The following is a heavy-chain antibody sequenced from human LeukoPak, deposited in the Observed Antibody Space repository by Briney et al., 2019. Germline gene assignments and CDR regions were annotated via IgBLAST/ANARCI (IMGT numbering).Heavy chain of an antibody. CDR3: AGGFVGGGWHAY. Sequence: SQTLSLTWAISGDSVSGTSAAWNWLRHSPSRGLEWLGRAYYRSKWSIEYAPSVESRITINPDASKNQFSLQLVSVTPEDTAMYYCAGGFVGGGWHAYWGQGTLVTVSS. V-gene: IGHV6-1*01. CDR2: AYYRSKWSI. CDR1: GDSVSGTSAA. D-gene: IGHD3-16*01. J-gene: IGHJ4*02.